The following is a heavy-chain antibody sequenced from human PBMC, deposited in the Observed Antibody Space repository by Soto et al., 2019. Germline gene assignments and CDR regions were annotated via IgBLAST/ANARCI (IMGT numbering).Heavy chain of an antibody. CDR2: ISAYNGNT. CDR1: GYTFTSYG. Sequence: ASAKVSCKASGYTFTSYGISWVRQAPGQGLEWMGWISAYNGNTNNAQKLQGRVTMTTDTSTSTAYMELRSLRSDDTAVYYCARVKGSGYHNWFDTWGQGTLVTVSS. J-gene: IGHJ5*02. CDR3: ARVKGSGYHNWFDT. V-gene: IGHV1-18*01. D-gene: IGHD3-22*01.